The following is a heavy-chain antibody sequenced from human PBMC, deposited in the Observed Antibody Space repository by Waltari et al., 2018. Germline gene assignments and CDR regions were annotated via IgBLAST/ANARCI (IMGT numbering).Heavy chain of an antibody. CDR2: INPNSGGT. CDR1: GYTFTGYY. D-gene: IGHD3-22*01. J-gene: IGHJ4*02. CDR3: AWSARPRALDDSSGYYYPFDY. V-gene: IGHV1-2*06. Sequence: QVQLVQSGAEVKKPGASVKVSCKASGYTFTGYYMHWVRQAPGQGLEWMGRINPNSGGTNYAQKFQGRVTMTRDTSISTAYMELSRLRSDDTAVYYCAWSARPRALDDSSGYYYPFDYWGQGTLVTVSS.